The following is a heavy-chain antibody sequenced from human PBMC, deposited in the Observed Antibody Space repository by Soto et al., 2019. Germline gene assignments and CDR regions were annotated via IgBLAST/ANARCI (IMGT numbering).Heavy chain of an antibody. V-gene: IGHV4-34*01. CDR2: INHSGST. CDR1: GGSFSGYY. CDR3: ARGPRILPLDY. D-gene: IGHD2-21*01. J-gene: IGHJ4*02. Sequence: QVQLQQWGAGLLKPSETLSLTCAVYGGSFSGYYWSWIRQPPGKGLEWIGEINHSGSTNYNPSLKSRVTISVDTSKNQFSLKLSSVTAADTAVYYCARGPRILPLDYWGQGTLVTVSS.